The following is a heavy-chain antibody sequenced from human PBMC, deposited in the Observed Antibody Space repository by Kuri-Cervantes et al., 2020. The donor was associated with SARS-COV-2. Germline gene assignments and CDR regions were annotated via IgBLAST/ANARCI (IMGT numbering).Heavy chain of an antibody. D-gene: IGHD1-14*01. CDR1: GLTFSSRS. CDR3: STTWDH. V-gene: IGHV3-48*02. CDR2: IDASGKSR. Sequence: GGSLRLSCAVSGLTFSSRSMNWVRQAPGMGLEWVSHIDASGKSRYYIDSVQGRFTISRDNARNSLYLQMNSPTEEDTAVYYCSTTWDHWGQGTLVTVSS. J-gene: IGHJ4*02.